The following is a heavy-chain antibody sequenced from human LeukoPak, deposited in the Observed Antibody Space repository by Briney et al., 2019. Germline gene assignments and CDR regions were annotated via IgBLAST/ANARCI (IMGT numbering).Heavy chain of an antibody. J-gene: IGHJ4*02. V-gene: IGHV4-39*01. CDR2: IYDSGST. CDR3: AFHGDFITGYKFDY. Sequence: PSETLSLTCSVSGGSISSSDYYWGWVRQPPGKGLEWIGSIYDSGSTYYNPSLKSRVTISVDTSKNQFSLKMTYVTAADTAVYYWAFHGDFITGYKFDYRGQGTLVSVSS. D-gene: IGHD4-17*01. CDR1: GGSISSSDYY.